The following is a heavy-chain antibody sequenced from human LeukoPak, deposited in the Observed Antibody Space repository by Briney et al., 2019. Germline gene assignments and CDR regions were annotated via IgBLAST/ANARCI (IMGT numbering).Heavy chain of an antibody. CDR2: IYWDDDK. J-gene: IGHJ4*02. CDR1: GFSLRTSGVG. CDR3: AHSGLGWELLPLDY. D-gene: IGHD1-26*01. Sequence: SGPTLLHPTPTLTLTCTFSGFSLRTSGVGVGWIRQPPGKALEWLALIYWDDDKRYSPSLKSRLTITKDTSKNQVVLTMTNMDPVDTATYYCAHSGLGWELLPLDYWGQGTLVTVSS. V-gene: IGHV2-5*02.